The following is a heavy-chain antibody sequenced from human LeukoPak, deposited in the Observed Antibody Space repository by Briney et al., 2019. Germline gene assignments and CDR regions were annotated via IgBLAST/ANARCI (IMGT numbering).Heavy chain of an antibody. V-gene: IGHV6-1*01. Sequence: QTLSLTCAISGDSVSSNSAAWNWIRQSPSRGLEWLGRTYYRSKWYNDYAVSVKSRITINPDTSKNQFSLQLNSVTPEDTAVYCCASLLVAGVASVDYWGQGTLVTVSS. CDR3: ASLLVAGVASVDY. CDR1: GDSVSSNSAA. D-gene: IGHD6-19*01. CDR2: TYYRSKWYN. J-gene: IGHJ4*02.